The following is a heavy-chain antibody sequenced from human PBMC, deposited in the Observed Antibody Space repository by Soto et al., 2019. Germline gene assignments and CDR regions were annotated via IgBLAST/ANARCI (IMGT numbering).Heavy chain of an antibody. CDR3: ARDPGHSNVILED. Sequence: EVQLVESGGGLVQPGGSLRLSCTVSGFTLSNYLIHWVRQAPGKGLVWVSRINNDGSSTMYADSVKGRFTVSRDNVKDTIYLQMNSLRVEDTAVYYWARDPGHSNVILEDWGQGSPVTVSS. CDR2: INNDGSST. D-gene: IGHD4-4*01. J-gene: IGHJ4*02. CDR1: GFTLSNYL. V-gene: IGHV3-74*03.